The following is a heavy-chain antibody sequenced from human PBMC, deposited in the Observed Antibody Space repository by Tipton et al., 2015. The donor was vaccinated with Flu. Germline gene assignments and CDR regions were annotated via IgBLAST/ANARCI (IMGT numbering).Heavy chain of an antibody. J-gene: IGHJ5*02. CDR2: IYTSGST. CDR3: ARIRRGIAVAGRGVCWFDP. V-gene: IGHV4-4*07. Sequence: TLSLTCTVSGGSISSYYWSWIRQPAGKGLEWIGRIYTSGSTNYNPSLKSRVTISVDTSKNQFSLKLSSVTAADTAVYYCARIRRGIAVAGRGVCWFDPWGQGTLVTVSS. D-gene: IGHD6-19*01. CDR1: GGSISSYY.